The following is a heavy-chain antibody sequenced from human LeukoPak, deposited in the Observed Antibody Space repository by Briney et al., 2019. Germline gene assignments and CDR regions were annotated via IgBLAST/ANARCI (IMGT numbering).Heavy chain of an antibody. J-gene: IGHJ4*02. CDR2: IWYDGSNK. CDR1: GFTFSSYG. CDR3: AKTRMVYAMGKNDY. D-gene: IGHD2-8*01. Sequence: TGGSLRLSCAASGFTFSSYGMHWVRQAPGKGLEWVAVIWYDGSNKYYADSVKGRFTISRDNSKNTLYLQMNSLRAEDTAVYYCAKTRMVYAMGKNDYWGQGTLVTVSS. V-gene: IGHV3-33*06.